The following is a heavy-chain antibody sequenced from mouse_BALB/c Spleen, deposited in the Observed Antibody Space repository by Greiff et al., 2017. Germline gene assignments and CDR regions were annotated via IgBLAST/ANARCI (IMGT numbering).Heavy chain of an antibody. D-gene: IGHD3-2*01. CDR2: IWAGGST. V-gene: IGHV2-9*02. CDR3: ARGDDSSGSGFAY. CDR1: GFSLTSYG. J-gene: IGHJ3*01. Sequence: VQRVESGPGLVAPSQSLSITCTVSGFSLTSYGVHWVRQPPGKGLEWLGVIWAGGSTNYNSALMSRLSISKDNSKSQVFLKMNSLQTDDTAMYYCARGDDSSGSGFAYWGQGTLVTVSA.